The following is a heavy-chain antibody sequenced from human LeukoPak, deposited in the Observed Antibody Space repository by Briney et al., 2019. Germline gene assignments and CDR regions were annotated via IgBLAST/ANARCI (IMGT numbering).Heavy chain of an antibody. J-gene: IGHJ4*02. CDR2: IYYSGST. Sequence: PPETLSLTCTVSGGSVSSGGYYWSWIRQHPGQGLEWIGYIYYSGSTYYNPSLQSRVTISVDTSKNQFSLKLSSVTAADTAVYYCARSAQTVTTFPLDYWGQGTLVTVSS. D-gene: IGHD4-17*01. V-gene: IGHV4-31*03. CDR3: ARSAQTVTTFPLDY. CDR1: GGSVSSGGYY.